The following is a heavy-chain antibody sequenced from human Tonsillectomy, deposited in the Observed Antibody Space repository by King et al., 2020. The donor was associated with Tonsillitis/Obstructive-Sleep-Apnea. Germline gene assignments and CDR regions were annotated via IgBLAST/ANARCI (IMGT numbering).Heavy chain of an antibody. J-gene: IGHJ5*02. CDR2: IIPILGIA. CDR1: GGTFSSYA. V-gene: IGHV1-69*09. CDR3: ASSGYSSSWWDL. D-gene: IGHD6-13*01. Sequence: VQLVQSGAEVKKPGSSVKVSCKASGGTFSSYAISWVRQAPGQGLEWMGRIIPILGIANYAQKFQGRVTITADKSTSTAYMELSSLRSEDTAVYYCASSGYSSSWWDLWGQGTLVTVSS.